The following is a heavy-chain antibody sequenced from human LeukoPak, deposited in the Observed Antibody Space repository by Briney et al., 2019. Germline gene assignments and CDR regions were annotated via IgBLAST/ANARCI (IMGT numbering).Heavy chain of an antibody. J-gene: IGHJ4*02. CDR1: GFSLSSSERC. V-gene: IGHV2-70*11. D-gene: IGHD3-10*01. CDR3: ARITMVRGVIVIFDY. Sequence: SGPTLVNPTQTLTLTCTFSGFSLSSSERCVSWIRQPPGKALEWLARIDWDDDKYYSTSLRSRLTISKDTSKNLVVLTMSNLDPADTATYYCARITMVRGVIVIFDYWGQGTLVTVST. CDR2: IDWDDDK.